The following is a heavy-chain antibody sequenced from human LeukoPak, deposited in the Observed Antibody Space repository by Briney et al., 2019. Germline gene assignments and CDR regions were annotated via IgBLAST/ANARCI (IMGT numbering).Heavy chain of an antibody. CDR2: IFYSGGT. CDR3: ATYYYNAGTYDDY. CDR1: GGSVSTAGYY. Sequence: SETLSLTCTVSGGSVSTAGYYWSWLRQHPGKGLEWFVYIFYSGGTYYNPSLTSRFTISVYTSKNQFFLKLTSVTAADTAVYYCATYYYNAGTYDDYWGQGTLVTVSS. V-gene: IGHV4-31*03. D-gene: IGHD3-10*01. J-gene: IGHJ4*02.